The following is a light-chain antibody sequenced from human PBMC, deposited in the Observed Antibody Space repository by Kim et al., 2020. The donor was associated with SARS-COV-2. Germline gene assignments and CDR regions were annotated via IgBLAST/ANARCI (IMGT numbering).Light chain of an antibody. CDR2: DDN. V-gene: IGLV6-57*03. CDR1: GGSIAISY. CDR3: QSYDSTKDCV. J-gene: IGLJ2*01. Sequence: KPITSSGTRSGGSIAISYVHWYKKRPGNAPTTVIYDDNERPSGDPDRFSGFIDSSSDTSSLTISGLRTEDEADYYCQSYDSTKDCVFGGGTQLTVL.